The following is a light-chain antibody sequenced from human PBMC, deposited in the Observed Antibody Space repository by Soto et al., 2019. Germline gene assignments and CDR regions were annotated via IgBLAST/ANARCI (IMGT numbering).Light chain of an antibody. Sequence: QSVLTQTPSASGTPGQRVTISCSGTTSNLGSNTVHWYQQLPGTAPSRLIHSNNQRPSGVPDRFSGSKSGTSASLAISGLQSEDEADYYCATWDDSLNAYVFGTGTKVTVL. CDR2: SNN. V-gene: IGLV1-44*01. J-gene: IGLJ1*01. CDR1: TSNLGSNT. CDR3: ATWDDSLNAYV.